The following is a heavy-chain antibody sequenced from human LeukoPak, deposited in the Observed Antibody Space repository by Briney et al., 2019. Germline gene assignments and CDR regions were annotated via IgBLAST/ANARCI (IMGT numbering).Heavy chain of an antibody. J-gene: IGHJ4*02. V-gene: IGHV3-48*01. CDR3: ARGPAGGSYYEGVLYFDY. Sequence: GGSLRLSCAASGFTFSSYGMHWVRQAPGKGLEWVSYISSSSSAIYYADSVKGRFTISRDNAKNSLYLQMNSLRAEDTAVYYCARGPAGGSYYEGVLYFDYWGQGTLVTVSS. CDR1: GFTFSSYG. D-gene: IGHD1-26*01. CDR2: ISSSSSAI.